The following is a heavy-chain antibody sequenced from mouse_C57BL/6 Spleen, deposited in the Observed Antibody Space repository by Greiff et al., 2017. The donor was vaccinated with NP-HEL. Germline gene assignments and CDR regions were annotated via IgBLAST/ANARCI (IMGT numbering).Heavy chain of an antibody. CDR3: ARAITTVVASYYAMDY. CDR2: INPNNGGT. CDR1: GYTFTDYY. V-gene: IGHV1-26*01. D-gene: IGHD1-1*01. Sequence: EVQLQQSGPELVKPGASVKISCKASGYTFTDYYMNWVKQSHGKSLEWIGDINPNNGGTSYNQKFKGKATLTVDKSSSTAYMELRSLTSEDSAVYYCARAITTVVASYYAMDYWGQGTSVTVSS. J-gene: IGHJ4*01.